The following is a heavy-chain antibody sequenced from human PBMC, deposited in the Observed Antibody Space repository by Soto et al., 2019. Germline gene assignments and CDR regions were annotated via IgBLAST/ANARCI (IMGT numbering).Heavy chain of an antibody. CDR2: ISGSGGST. V-gene: IGHV3-23*01. J-gene: IGHJ4*02. Sequence: VQLLESGGGLVQPGGSLRLSCAASGFTFSSYAMSWVRQAPGKGLEWVSAISGSGGSTYYADSVKGRFTISRDNSKNTLYLQMNSLRAEDTAVYYCAKVRWFGEFNYRGGFDYWGQGTLVTVSS. CDR3: AKVRWFGEFNYRGGFDY. CDR1: GFTFSSYA. D-gene: IGHD3-10*01.